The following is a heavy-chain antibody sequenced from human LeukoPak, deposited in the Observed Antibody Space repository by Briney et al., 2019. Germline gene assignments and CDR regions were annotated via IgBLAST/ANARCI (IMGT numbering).Heavy chain of an antibody. Sequence: PGGSLRLSCAASGFTFISYAMSWVRQAPGKGLEWVSTISNSGGSTYYADSVKGRFTTSRDNSRSTLYLQMNSLGAEDTAVYYCAKLIGSYCSITSCPSGAENWGQGTLVTVSS. D-gene: IGHD2-2*01. CDR3: AKLIGSYCSITSCPSGAEN. V-gene: IGHV3-23*01. J-gene: IGHJ4*02. CDR1: GFTFISYA. CDR2: ISNSGGST.